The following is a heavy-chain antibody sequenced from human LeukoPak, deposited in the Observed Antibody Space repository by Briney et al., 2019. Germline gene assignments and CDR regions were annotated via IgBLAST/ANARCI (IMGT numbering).Heavy chain of an antibody. CDR3: ARGLAGATTKGAFDI. CDR2: INHSGST. CDR1: GGSFSGYY. Sequence: RASETLSLTCAVYGGSFSGYYWSWIRQPPGKGLEWIGEINHSGSTNYNPSLKSRVTISVDTSKNQFSLKLSSVTAADTAVYYCARGLAGATTKGAFDIWGQGTMVTVSS. D-gene: IGHD1-26*01. V-gene: IGHV4-34*01. J-gene: IGHJ3*02.